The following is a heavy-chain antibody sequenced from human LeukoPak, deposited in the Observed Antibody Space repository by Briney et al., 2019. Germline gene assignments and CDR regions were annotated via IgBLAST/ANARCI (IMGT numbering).Heavy chain of an antibody. CDR1: GYTFTSYG. CDR2: ISAYNGNT. D-gene: IGHD2-2*01. CDR3: ARVYPDCSSTSCYRFYYYYGMDV. V-gene: IGHV1-18*01. Sequence: ASVKVSCKASGYTFTSYGISWVRQAPGQGLEWMGWISAYNGNTNSAQKLQGRVTMTTDTSTSTAYMELRSLRSDDTAVYYCARVYPDCSSTSCYRFYYYYGMDVWGQGTTVTVSS. J-gene: IGHJ6*02.